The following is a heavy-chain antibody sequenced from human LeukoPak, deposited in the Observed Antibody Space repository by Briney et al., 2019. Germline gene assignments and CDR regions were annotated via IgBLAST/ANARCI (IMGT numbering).Heavy chain of an antibody. Sequence: GASVKVSCKASGYTFTAYYMHWVRQAPGQGLEWMGWINPNSGGTNYAQKFQGRVTMTRDTSISTAYMELSRLRSDDTAMNYCAREGDYDGFDYWGQGTLVTVSS. CDR1: GYTFTAYY. D-gene: IGHD4-23*01. CDR2: INPNSGGT. J-gene: IGHJ4*02. CDR3: AREGDYDGFDY. V-gene: IGHV1-2*02.